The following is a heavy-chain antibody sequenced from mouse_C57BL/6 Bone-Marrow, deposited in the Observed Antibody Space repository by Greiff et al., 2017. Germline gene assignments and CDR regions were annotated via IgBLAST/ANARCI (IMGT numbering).Heavy chain of an antibody. CDR1: GFSLTSYG. J-gene: IGHJ4*01. CDR2: IWSDGST. V-gene: IGHV2-6-1*01. D-gene: IGHD2-5*01. Sequence: QVQLKQSGPGLVAPSQRLSITCTVSGFSLTSYGVHWVRQPPGKGLEWLVVIWSDGSTTYNSALKSRLSISKDNSKSQVFLKMNSLQTDDTAMYYCARHGPLYYYRNPYYYAMDYWGQGTSVTVSS. CDR3: ARHGPLYYYRNPYYYAMDY.